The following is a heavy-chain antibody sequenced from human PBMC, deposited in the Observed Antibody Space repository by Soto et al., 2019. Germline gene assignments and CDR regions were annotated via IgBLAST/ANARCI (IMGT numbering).Heavy chain of an antibody. J-gene: IGHJ4*02. Sequence: QVQLVQSGAEVQKPGSSVKVSCKASGGTFSSYAISWVRQAPGQGLEWMRGIIPIFGTANYAQKFQGRVTITADESTSTAYMELSSLRSEDTAVYYCARLHYYDSSGYYYRYDYWGQGTLVTVSS. D-gene: IGHD3-22*01. CDR3: ARLHYYDSSGYYYRYDY. V-gene: IGHV1-69*01. CDR2: IIPIFGTA. CDR1: GGTFSSYA.